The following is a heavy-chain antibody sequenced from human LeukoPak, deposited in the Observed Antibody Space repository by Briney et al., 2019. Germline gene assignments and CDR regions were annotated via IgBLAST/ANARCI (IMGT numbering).Heavy chain of an antibody. J-gene: IGHJ4*02. Sequence: GGSLRLSCAAAGFTFSTYSMNWVRQAPGKGLEWVSYISSSSSSLHYADSVKGRFTISRDNVKNSLYLQMNSLRAQDTAVYYCAREERTALAAPDYWGQGTLVTVSS. D-gene: IGHD6-19*01. CDR1: GFTFSTYS. CDR2: ISSSSSSL. V-gene: IGHV3-48*01. CDR3: AREERTALAAPDY.